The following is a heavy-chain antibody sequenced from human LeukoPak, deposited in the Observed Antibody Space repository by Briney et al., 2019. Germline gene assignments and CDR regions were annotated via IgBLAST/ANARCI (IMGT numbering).Heavy chain of an antibody. V-gene: IGHV3-30*04. J-gene: IGHJ4*02. D-gene: IGHD5-24*01. CDR1: GFTFSSYA. CDR2: ISYDGSNK. CDR3: ARDIIVGEMATISY. Sequence: SGGSLRLSCAASGFTFSSYAMHWVRQAPGKGLEWVAVISYDGSNKYYADSMKGRFTISRDNSKNTLYLQMNSLRAEDTAVYYCARDIIVGEMATISYWGQGTLVTVSS.